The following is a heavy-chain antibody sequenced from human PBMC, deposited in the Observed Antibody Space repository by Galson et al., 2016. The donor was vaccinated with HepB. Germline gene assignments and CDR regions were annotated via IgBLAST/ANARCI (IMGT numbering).Heavy chain of an antibody. CDR1: GFTLSNSA. D-gene: IGHD3-10*01. CDR2: MSDSGGST. J-gene: IGHJ5*02. V-gene: IGHV3-23*01. CDR3: ARDGEYYYGSGSYAET. Sequence: FLRLSCAASGFTLSNSAMSWVRQAPGKGLEWVSAMSDSGGSTYYADSVKGRFTISRDNSKNTLHLQMNSLRAEDTAVYYCARDGEYYYGSGSYAETWGQGTLVTVSS.